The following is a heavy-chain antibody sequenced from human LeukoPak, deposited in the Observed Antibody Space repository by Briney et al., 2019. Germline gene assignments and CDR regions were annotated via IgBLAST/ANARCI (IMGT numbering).Heavy chain of an antibody. CDR1: GFTFSSYG. CDR3: AKLGKYSSSGFGVDP. D-gene: IGHD6-19*01. CDR2: ISASGGST. V-gene: IGHV3-23*01. J-gene: IGHJ5*02. Sequence: PGRSLRLSCAASGFTFSSYGMHWVRQAPGKGLEWVSAISASGGSTYYTDSVKGRFTISRDNSKNTLYLQMNSLRTEDTAVYYCAKLGKYSSSGFGVDPWGQGTLVTVSS.